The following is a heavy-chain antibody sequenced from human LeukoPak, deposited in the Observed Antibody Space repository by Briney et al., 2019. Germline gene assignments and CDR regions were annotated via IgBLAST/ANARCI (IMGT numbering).Heavy chain of an antibody. J-gene: IGHJ4*02. Sequence: ASVKVSCKVSGYTLAELSIHWVRQAPGKGLEWMGGEDGGPIYAQKFQGRVTMTEDTSTDTAYMDVSSLRCEDTAVYYCVSIDLDSWGQGTLVTVPS. CDR3: VSIDLDS. CDR1: GYTLAELS. D-gene: IGHD3-16*02. V-gene: IGHV1-24*01. CDR2: EDGGP.